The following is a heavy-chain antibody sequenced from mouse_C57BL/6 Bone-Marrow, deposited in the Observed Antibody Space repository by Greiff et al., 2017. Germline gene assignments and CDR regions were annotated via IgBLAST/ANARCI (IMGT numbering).Heavy chain of an antibody. J-gene: IGHJ2*01. CDR3: AGIDY. CDR2: ISDGGSYT. V-gene: IGHV5-4*01. CDR1: GFTFSSYA. Sequence: EVQGVESGGGLVKPGGSLKLSCAASGFTFSSYAMSWVRQTPEKRLEWVATISDGGSYTYYPDNVKGRFTISRDNAKNNLYLQMSHLESENTAMYYCAGIDYWGKGTTLTVSS.